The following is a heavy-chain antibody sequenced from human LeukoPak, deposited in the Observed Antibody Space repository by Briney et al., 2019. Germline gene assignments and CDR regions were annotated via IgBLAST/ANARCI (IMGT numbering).Heavy chain of an antibody. Sequence: GGSLRLSCAASGFTFSSYSMNWVRQAPGKGLEWVSSISDGSSHIYYADSVKGRFTISRDNDKNSLYLQMNTLRAEDTAVYYCARGEGLGTTNGGYYFAYWGQGSLVIVSS. CDR3: ARGEGLGTTNGGYYFAY. J-gene: IGHJ4*02. CDR1: GFTFSSYS. D-gene: IGHD1-26*01. CDR2: ISDGSSHI. V-gene: IGHV3-21*01.